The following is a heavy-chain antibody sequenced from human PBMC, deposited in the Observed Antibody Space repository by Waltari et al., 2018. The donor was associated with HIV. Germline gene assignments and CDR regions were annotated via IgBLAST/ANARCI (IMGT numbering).Heavy chain of an antibody. Sequence: EVQLVESGGGLIQPGGSLRLSCAASGFSVSSNYMRWVGQAPGKGLEWVSVIYSGGSTYYADSVKGRFTISRDNSKNTLYLQMNSLRAEDTAVYYCARGFGCGGDCYYFDYWGQGTLVTVSS. CDR2: IYSGGST. CDR3: ARGFGCGGDCYYFDY. CDR1: GFSVSSNY. D-gene: IGHD2-21*02. J-gene: IGHJ4*02. V-gene: IGHV3-53*01.